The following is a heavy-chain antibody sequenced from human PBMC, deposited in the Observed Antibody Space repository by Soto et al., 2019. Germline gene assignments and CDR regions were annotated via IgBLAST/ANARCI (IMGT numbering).Heavy chain of an antibody. Sequence: SVKVSCKASGFTFTSSAVQWVRQARGQRLEWIGWIGVGSGNRHYAQKFQERVTITRDMSTNTAYMGLSSLRSEDTAVYYCAALGVNFDHWGQGTLVTVSS. CDR1: GFTFTSSA. V-gene: IGHV1-58*01. CDR3: AALGVNFDH. CDR2: IGVGSGNR. D-gene: IGHD2-8*01. J-gene: IGHJ4*02.